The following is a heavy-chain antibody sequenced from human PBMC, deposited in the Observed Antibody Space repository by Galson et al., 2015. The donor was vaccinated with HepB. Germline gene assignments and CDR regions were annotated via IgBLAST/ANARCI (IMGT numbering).Heavy chain of an antibody. CDR1: GFSFSDYS. V-gene: IGHV3-21*01. CDR3: ARVIIGAADTPGVAFP. D-gene: IGHD6-13*01. CDR2: ISSGSRYI. J-gene: IGHJ5*02. Sequence: SLRLSCAASGFSFSDYSMNWVRQAPGKGLGWVSSISSGSRYIYYADSVKGRFTISRDNAKSSLYLQMSGLRVEDTAVYYCARVIIGAADTPGVAFPWGQGTLVTVSS.